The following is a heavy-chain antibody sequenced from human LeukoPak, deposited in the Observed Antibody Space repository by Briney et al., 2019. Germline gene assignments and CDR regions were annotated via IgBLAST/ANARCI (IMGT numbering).Heavy chain of an antibody. J-gene: IGHJ4*02. D-gene: IGHD4-23*01. CDR3: ARDDYGGHFDY. CDR1: GGSISSYY. CDR2: IYYSGST. V-gene: IGHV4-59*01. Sequence: SETLSLTCTVSGGSISSYYWSWIRQPPGKGLEWIGYIYYSGSTNYNPSLKSRVTISVDTSKNQFSLKLSSVTAADTAVYYCARDDYGGHFDYWGQGTLVTVSS.